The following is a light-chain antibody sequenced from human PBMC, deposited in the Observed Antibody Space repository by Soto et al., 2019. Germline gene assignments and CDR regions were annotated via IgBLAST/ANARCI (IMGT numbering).Light chain of an antibody. CDR1: QGISSY. CDR3: QQLNSYPVT. Sequence: IQLTQSPSSLSASVGDRVTITCRASQGISSYLAWYQQKPGKAPKLLIYAASTLQSGVPSRFSGSGSGTDFTLTINSLQPEDFATYYCQQLNSYPVTFGGGTKVEIK. CDR2: AAS. V-gene: IGKV1-9*01. J-gene: IGKJ4*01.